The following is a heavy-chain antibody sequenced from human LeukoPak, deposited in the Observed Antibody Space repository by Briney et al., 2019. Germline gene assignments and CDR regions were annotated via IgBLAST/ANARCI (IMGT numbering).Heavy chain of an antibody. Sequence: GGSLRLSCAASGFTFSGYSMNWVRQAPGKGLEWVSSISSSSIYIYYADSVKGRFIISRDNAKNSLYLQMNSLRVEDTAVYYCARAYSESYGLGYYYMDVWGKGTAVTVSS. J-gene: IGHJ6*03. D-gene: IGHD1-26*01. V-gene: IGHV3-21*01. CDR2: ISSSSIYI. CDR3: ARAYSESYGLGYYYMDV. CDR1: GFTFSGYS.